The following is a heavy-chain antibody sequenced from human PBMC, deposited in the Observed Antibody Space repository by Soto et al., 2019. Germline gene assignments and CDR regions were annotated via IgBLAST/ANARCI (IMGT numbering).Heavy chain of an antibody. CDR3: AHRHDLGGFYI. Sequence: QITLKQSGPALVKPTQTLMLTCTFSGFSLNTRAVGVGWIRQAPGKALEWLALINWNDDERYSPSLKERLTITKDTSKNHVVLTVTNIGPGYTATYYCAHRHDLGGFYIWGQGTSVIFSS. CDR1: GFSLNTRAVG. CDR2: INWNDDE. J-gene: IGHJ3*02. V-gene: IGHV2-5*01. D-gene: IGHD2-15*01.